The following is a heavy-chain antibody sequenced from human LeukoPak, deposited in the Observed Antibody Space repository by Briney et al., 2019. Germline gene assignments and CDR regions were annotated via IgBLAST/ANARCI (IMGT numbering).Heavy chain of an antibody. CDR2: VSYLGDDQ. D-gene: IGHD3-22*01. Sequence: TGGSLRLSCAASGFTFNNFVMSWLRQSPGKGLEWVAVVSYLGDDQFYAESVKGRFTISRDNSKKTVFLQMNSLRGKDTAVYYCAKDRSSGPHYYYGMDVWGRGTTVIVSS. J-gene: IGHJ6*02. CDR1: GFTFNNFV. CDR3: AKDRSSGPHYYYGMDV. V-gene: IGHV3-30*18.